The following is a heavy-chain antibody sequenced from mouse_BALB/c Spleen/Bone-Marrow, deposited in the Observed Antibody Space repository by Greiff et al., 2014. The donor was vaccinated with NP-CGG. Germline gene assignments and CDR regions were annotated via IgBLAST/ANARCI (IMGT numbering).Heavy chain of an antibody. CDR2: ISSGSSTI. CDR1: GFTFSSFG. V-gene: IGHV5-17*02. CDR3: ARGITTGFAY. D-gene: IGHD2-4*01. Sequence: DVHLVESGGGLVQPGGSRKLSCAASGFTFSSFGMHWVRQAPEKGLEWVAYISSGSSTIYYADTVKGRFTISRDNPKNTLFLQMTSLRSEDTAMYYCARGITTGFAYWGQGTLDTVSA. J-gene: IGHJ3*01.